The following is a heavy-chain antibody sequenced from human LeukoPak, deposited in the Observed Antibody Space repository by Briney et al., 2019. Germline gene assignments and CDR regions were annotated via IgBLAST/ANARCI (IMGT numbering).Heavy chain of an antibody. J-gene: IGHJ4*02. D-gene: IGHD6-19*01. V-gene: IGHV3-48*03. Sequence: GGSLRLSCAASGFTFSSYEMNWVRQAPGKGLEWVSYISSSGSTIYYADSVKGRFTISRDNAKNSLYLQMNNLRAEDTAVYYCARDAQAVAGRSYFDYWGQGTLVTVSS. CDR1: GFTFSSYE. CDR3: ARDAQAVAGRSYFDY. CDR2: ISSSGSTI.